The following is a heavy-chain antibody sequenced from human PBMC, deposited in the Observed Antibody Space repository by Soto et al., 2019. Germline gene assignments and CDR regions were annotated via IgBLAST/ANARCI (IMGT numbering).Heavy chain of an antibody. CDR2: INPNSGGT. CDR1: GYTFTGYY. J-gene: IGHJ4*02. Sequence: SVKVSCKTSGYTFTGYYMHWVRQAPGHALEWMGWINPNSGGTNYAQKFQGRVTMTRDTSISTAYMELSRLRSDDTAVYYCARDRDGYKYVDWGQGPLVTVS. CDR3: ARDRDGYKYVD. D-gene: IGHD5-12*01. V-gene: IGHV1-2*02.